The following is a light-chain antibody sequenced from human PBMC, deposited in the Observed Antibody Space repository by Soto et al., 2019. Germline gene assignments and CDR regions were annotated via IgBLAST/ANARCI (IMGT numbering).Light chain of an antibody. Sequence: IVLTQSPCTLSRSAGERATLSCGASQRVSNNYLAWYQQKPGQAPRLLIYGASNRATGIPDRFSGSGSGTDFTLTISSLQSEDFAVYYCQQYNNWPPWTFGQGTKVDIK. CDR2: GAS. V-gene: IGKV3-20*01. CDR1: QRVSNNY. J-gene: IGKJ1*01. CDR3: QQYNNWPPWT.